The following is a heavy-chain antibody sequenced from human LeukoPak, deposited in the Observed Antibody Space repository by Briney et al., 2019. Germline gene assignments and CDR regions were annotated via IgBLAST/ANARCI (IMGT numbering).Heavy chain of an antibody. CDR2: IYTSGST. J-gene: IGHJ4*02. CDR3: ARVSGYDWESFYDY. Sequence: SETLSLTCSVSGGSIRSYYWSWIRQPAGKGLEWIGRIYTSGSTNYNPSLKSRVTMSVDTSKNQFSLKLSSVTAAGTAVYYCARVSGYDWESFYDYWGQGSLVTVSS. D-gene: IGHD5-12*01. CDR1: GGSIRSYY. V-gene: IGHV4-4*07.